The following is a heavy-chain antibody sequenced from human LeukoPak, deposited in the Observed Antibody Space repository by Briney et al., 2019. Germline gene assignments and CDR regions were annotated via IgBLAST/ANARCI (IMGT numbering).Heavy chain of an antibody. V-gene: IGHV4-59*01. Sequence: SETLSLTCSVSGGSFSRYSWNWIRQPPGKRLEWIGYVYNGGTNYNPSLKSRVTMSVDTSKKRFSLTLTSVNAADTAVYYCARDTPLDEGSSRYGFDYWGQGTLVTASS. CDR3: ARDTPLDEGSSRYGFDY. CDR1: GGSFSRYS. CDR2: VYNGGT. J-gene: IGHJ4*02. D-gene: IGHD6-13*01.